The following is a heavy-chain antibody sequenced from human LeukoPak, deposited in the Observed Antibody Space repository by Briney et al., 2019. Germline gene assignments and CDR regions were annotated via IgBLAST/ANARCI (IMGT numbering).Heavy chain of an antibody. J-gene: IGHJ4*02. CDR2: INHNGNVN. CDR1: GFTFSSYW. Sequence: GGSLRLSCAASGFTFSSYWMNWARQAPGKGLEWVASINHNGNVNYYVDSVKGRFTISRDNAKNSLYLQMNSLRAGDTAVYYCARGYSSSSADYWGQGTLVTVSS. V-gene: IGHV3-7*01. D-gene: IGHD6-6*01. CDR3: ARGYSSSSADY.